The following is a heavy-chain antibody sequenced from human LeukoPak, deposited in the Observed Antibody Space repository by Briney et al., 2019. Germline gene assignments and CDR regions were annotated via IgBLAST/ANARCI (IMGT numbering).Heavy chain of an antibody. CDR2: MNPNRGNT. J-gene: IGHJ4*02. V-gene: IGHV1-8*01. Sequence: ASVKVSCKASGYTFTRYDINWVRLATGQGLEWMGWMNPNRGNTGYAQKFQGRVTMTRNTSISTAYMELSSLRSEDTAVYYCARRYYYGSGSYYPNDYWGQGTLVTVSS. CDR1: GYTFTRYD. D-gene: IGHD3-10*01. CDR3: ARRYYYGSGSYYPNDY.